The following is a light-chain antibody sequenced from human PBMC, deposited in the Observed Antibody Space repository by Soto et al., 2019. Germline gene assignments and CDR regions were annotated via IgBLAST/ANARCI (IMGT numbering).Light chain of an antibody. CDR2: AAS. CDR3: QQYSRSPAT. CDR1: QSVSSGY. V-gene: IGKV3-20*01. J-gene: IGKJ2*01. Sequence: EIVLTQSPGTVSLSPGESTTLSCRASQSVSSGYLAWYQQKPGQAPRRLIYAASNRATGIPDRFSGSGSGTDFTLTITRLEPEDFAVYYCQQYSRSPATFGQGTRLEIK.